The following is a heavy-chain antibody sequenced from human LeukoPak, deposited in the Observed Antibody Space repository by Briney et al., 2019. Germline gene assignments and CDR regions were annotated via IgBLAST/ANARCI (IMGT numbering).Heavy chain of an antibody. Sequence: PSETLSLTCGVYGGSFSDYYWTWIRQSPGMGLEWIGEIIHSGSTNYNPSLTSRVTISVDTSKNQFSLEPSSVTAADTAVYYCARGILVTVYAAFDYWGQGTLVTVSS. J-gene: IGHJ4*02. CDR3: ARGILVTVYAAFDY. CDR2: IIHSGST. V-gene: IGHV4-34*01. CDR1: GGSFSDYY. D-gene: IGHD2-8*01.